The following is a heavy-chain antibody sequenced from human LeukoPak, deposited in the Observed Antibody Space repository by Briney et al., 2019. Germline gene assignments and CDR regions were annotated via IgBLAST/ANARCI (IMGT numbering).Heavy chain of an antibody. J-gene: IGHJ3*02. CDR3: ARDNDYYDSSGLSADAFDI. D-gene: IGHD3-22*01. CDR2: ITGSGGST. V-gene: IGHV3-23*01. Sequence: PGGSLRLSCAASGXTFSSYAMNWVRQAPGKGLEWVSTITGSGGSTYYADSVKGRFTISRDNSKNTLFLQMDSLRAEDTAIYYCARDNDYYDSSGLSADAFDIWGQGTMVTVSS. CDR1: GXTFSSYA.